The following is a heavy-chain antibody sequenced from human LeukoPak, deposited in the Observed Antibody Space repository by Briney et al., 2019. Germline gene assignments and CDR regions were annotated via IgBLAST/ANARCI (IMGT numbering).Heavy chain of an antibody. J-gene: IGHJ4*02. D-gene: IGHD1-14*01. V-gene: IGHV3-43*02. CDR3: AKGNNSFSFNFDY. Sequence: QPGGSLRLSCAASGFTFRDFSMHWVRQVPGKGLEWVSLISGDGGATHYADSVKGRFTISRDNSKNSVYLQMSSLRVEDTAFDYCAKGNNSFSFNFDYCGQGTLVTVSS. CDR2: ISGDGGAT. CDR1: GFTFRDFS.